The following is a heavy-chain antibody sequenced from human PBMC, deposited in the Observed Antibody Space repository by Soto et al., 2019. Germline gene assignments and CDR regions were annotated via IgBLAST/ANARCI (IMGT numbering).Heavy chain of an antibody. CDR2: TYYRSKWYN. Sequence: PSQTLSLTCAISGDSVSSNSAAWNWIRQSPSRGLEWLGRTYYRSKWYNDYAVSVKSRITINPDTSKNQFSLQLNSVTPEDTAVYYCARFPGGYDILTGYFGPDAFGIWGQGTMVTVSS. D-gene: IGHD3-9*01. J-gene: IGHJ3*02. CDR1: GDSVSSNSAA. V-gene: IGHV6-1*01. CDR3: ARFPGGYDILTGYFGPDAFGI.